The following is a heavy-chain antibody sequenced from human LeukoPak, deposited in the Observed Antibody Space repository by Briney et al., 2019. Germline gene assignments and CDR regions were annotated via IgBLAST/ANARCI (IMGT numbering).Heavy chain of an antibody. J-gene: IGHJ6*03. CDR2: MNPNSGNT. CDR1: GYTFTSYD. D-gene: IGHD3-3*01. CDR3: ARAHYDFWSGYYPKTYYYYYMDV. Sequence: ASVKVSCKASGYTFTSYDINWVRRATGQGLEWMGWMNPNSGNTGYAQKFQGRVTMTRNTSISTAYMELSSLRSEDTAVYYCARAHYDFWSGYYPKTYYYYYMDVWGKGTTVTVSS. V-gene: IGHV1-8*01.